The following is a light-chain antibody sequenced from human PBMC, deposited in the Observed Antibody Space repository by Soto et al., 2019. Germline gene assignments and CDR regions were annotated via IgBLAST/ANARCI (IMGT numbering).Light chain of an antibody. V-gene: IGLV2-8*01. CDR3: SSYAGSNDVV. J-gene: IGLJ2*01. Sequence: QSALTQPPSASGSPGQSVTLSCTGTSSDVGGYNYVSWYQQHPGKAPTLMIYEVSKRPSGVPDRFSGSKSGNTASLTVSGLQAEDEADYYCSSYAGSNDVVFGGGTKLTVL. CDR2: EVS. CDR1: SSDVGGYNY.